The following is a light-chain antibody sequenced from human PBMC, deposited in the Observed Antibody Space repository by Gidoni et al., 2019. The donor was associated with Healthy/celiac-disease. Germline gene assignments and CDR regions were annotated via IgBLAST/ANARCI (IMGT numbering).Light chain of an antibody. V-gene: IGKV4-1*01. CDR1: QSVLYSSNNKNY. J-gene: IGKJ4*01. CDR3: QQYYSTPLT. CDR2: WAS. Sequence: VALGERATINCKSSQSVLYSSNNKNYLAWYQQKPGQPPKLLIYWASTRESGVPDRFSGSGSGTDFTLTISSLQAEDVAVYYCQQYYSTPLTFGGGTKVEIK.